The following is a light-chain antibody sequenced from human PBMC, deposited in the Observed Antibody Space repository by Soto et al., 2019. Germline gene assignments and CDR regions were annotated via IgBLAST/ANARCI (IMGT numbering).Light chain of an antibody. CDR3: QQYGSSRWT. Sequence: EVVMRQSPATLSVSPGEGATLSCRASQGIGDTLAWYQHKPGQTPRLLIYDTSTRATGVPDRFSGSGSGADFTLTISRLEPEEFAVYYCQQYGSSRWTFGQRTKVDIK. CDR2: DTS. CDR1: QGIGDT. V-gene: IGKV3-20*01. J-gene: IGKJ1*01.